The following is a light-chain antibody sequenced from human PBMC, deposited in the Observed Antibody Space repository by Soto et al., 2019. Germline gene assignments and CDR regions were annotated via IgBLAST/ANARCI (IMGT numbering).Light chain of an antibody. J-gene: IGKJ2*01. CDR2: GAS. CDR1: QSVSSN. Sequence: EIVMTQSPATLSVSPGERATLSCRASQSVSSNLAWYQQKPDQAPRLLIYGASTRATGIPASFSGSGSGTEFTLTISSLQSEDFAVYYCQQYNNWPPYTFGQGTKLELK. CDR3: QQYNNWPPYT. V-gene: IGKV3-15*01.